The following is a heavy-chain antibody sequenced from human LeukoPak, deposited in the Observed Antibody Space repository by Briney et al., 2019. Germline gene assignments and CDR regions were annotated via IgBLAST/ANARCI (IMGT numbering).Heavy chain of an antibody. D-gene: IGHD3-16*01. CDR2: ISSSSSYI. Sequence: GGSLRLSCAASGFAFSTYSMNWVRQAPGKGLEWVSSISSSSSYIYYADSVKGRFTISRDNAKNSLYLQMNSLRAEDTAVYYCARDGGGPNYFDCWGQGTLVTVSS. CDR3: ARDGGGPNYFDC. V-gene: IGHV3-21*01. J-gene: IGHJ4*02. CDR1: GFAFSTYS.